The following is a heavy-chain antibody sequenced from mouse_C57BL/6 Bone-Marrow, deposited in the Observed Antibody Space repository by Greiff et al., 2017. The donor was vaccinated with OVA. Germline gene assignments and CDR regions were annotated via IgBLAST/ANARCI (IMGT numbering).Heavy chain of an antibody. CDR3: ARYGGSSYWYFDV. CDR2: IRNKANGYTT. CDR1: GFTFTDYY. J-gene: IGHJ1*03. V-gene: IGHV7-3*01. D-gene: IGHD1-1*01. Sequence: DVHLVESGGGLVQPGGSLSLSCAASGFTFTDYYMSWVRQPPGKALEWLGFIRNKANGYTTEYSASVKGRFTISRDNSQSILYLQMNALRAEDSATYYCARYGGSSYWYFDVWGTGTTVTVSS.